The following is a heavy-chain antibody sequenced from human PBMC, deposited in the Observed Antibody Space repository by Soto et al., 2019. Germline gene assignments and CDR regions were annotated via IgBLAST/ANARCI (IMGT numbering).Heavy chain of an antibody. Sequence: GSLRLSSVDSGLTFRSHWISLFRQAPGKGLEGVALMNPDGSKKFYVDSVKGRFTISRDNVKESLYMQMDSLRAEDTAVYYCARDPAFGAMDDWGQGALVTVSP. CDR1: GLTFRSHW. J-gene: IGHJ1*01. CDR3: ARDPAFGAMDD. CDR2: MNPDGSKK. D-gene: IGHD2-2*01. V-gene: IGHV3-7*01.